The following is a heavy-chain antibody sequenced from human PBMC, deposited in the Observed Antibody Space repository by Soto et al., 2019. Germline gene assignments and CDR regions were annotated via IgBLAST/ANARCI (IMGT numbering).Heavy chain of an antibody. Sequence: ASVKVSCKASGYTFNTYGISWVRQAPGQGLEWMGWISAYNGNTNYAQKLQGRVTMTTDTSTSTAYMELRSLRSDDTAVYYCARVGAYYYDSSGYLGAFDIWGQGTMVTVSS. CDR1: GYTFNTYG. D-gene: IGHD3-22*01. V-gene: IGHV1-18*01. J-gene: IGHJ3*02. CDR2: ISAYNGNT. CDR3: ARVGAYYYDSSGYLGAFDI.